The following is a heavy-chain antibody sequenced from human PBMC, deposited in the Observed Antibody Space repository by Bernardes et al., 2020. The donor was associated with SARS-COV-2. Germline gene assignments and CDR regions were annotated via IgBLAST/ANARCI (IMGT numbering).Heavy chain of an antibody. V-gene: IGHV3-48*01. D-gene: IGHD3-9*01. Sequence: GGSLRLSCVASGFTFSNYNLNWVRQAPGKGLEWVSKISSSDSTKNYADSVKGRFTISRDNAKNTLYLQMSSLRADDTAVYYCARDHLYYDTLTGWIDRYYFDSWGQGTLVIVSS. CDR2: ISSSDSTK. CDR3: ARDHLYYDTLTGWIDRYYFDS. CDR1: GFTFSNYN. J-gene: IGHJ4*02.